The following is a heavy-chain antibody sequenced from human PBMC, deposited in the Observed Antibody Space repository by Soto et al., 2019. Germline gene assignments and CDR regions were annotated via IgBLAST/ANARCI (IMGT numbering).Heavy chain of an antibody. Sequence: GAPVKVCWKASGVGLNGCSMHSARQATGQGLEWMGWINPNSGGTNYAQKFQGWVTMTRDTSISTAYMELSRLRSDDTAVVYCAREATRDEAPMDNSGQRTLVTVYS. CDR2: INPNSGGT. J-gene: IGHJ4*02. CDR1: GVGLNGCS. D-gene: IGHD5-12*01. V-gene: IGHV1-2*04. CDR3: AREATRDEAPMDN.